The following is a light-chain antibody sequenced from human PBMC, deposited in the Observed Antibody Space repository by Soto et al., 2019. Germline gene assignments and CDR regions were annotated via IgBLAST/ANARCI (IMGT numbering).Light chain of an antibody. CDR3: QQRSNWPPLT. CDR2: DAS. CDR1: QSVSRN. Sequence: EIVMTQSPATLSVSPGERATLSCRASQSVSRNLAWYQQTRGQAPRLLMFDASTRATGIPARFSGSGSGTDFTLTISRLEPEDFAVYYCQQRSNWPPLTFGGGTKVDIK. V-gene: IGKV3-15*01. J-gene: IGKJ4*01.